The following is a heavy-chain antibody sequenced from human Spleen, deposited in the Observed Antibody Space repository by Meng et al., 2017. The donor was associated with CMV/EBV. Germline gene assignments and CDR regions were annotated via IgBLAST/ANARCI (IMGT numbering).Heavy chain of an antibody. CDR2: ISSSSYI. Sequence: GGSLRLSCAASGFTFSSYSMNWVRQAPGKGLEWVSSISSSSYIYYADSVKGRFTISRDNSKNTLYLQMDSLRVEDTAIYYCAKNTQQQGRSYYYYGMDVWGQGTTVTVSS. J-gene: IGHJ6*02. CDR1: GFTFSSYS. CDR3: AKNTQQQGRSYYYYGMDV. D-gene: IGHD1/OR15-1a*01. V-gene: IGHV3-21*04.